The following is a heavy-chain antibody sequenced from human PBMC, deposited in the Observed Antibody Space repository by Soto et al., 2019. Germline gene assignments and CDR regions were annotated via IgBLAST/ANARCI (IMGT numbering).Heavy chain of an antibody. CDR3: VRGSHKDGRHDALDL. CDR1: GYTFTTYY. V-gene: IGHV1-46*01. D-gene: IGHD2-8*01. CDR2: ISPSGGTT. J-gene: IGHJ3*01. Sequence: QVQLVQSGAEVKKPGASVKVSCKASGYTFTTYYIQWVRQAPGQGLEWMGVISPSGGTTTYAQKFKGRVTMTRDTSTSTVHMELSRLRSEDTALYFCVRGSHKDGRHDALDLWGQGTLVTV.